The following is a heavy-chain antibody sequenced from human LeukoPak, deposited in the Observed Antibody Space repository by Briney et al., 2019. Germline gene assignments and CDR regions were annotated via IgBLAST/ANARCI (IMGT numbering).Heavy chain of an antibody. J-gene: IGHJ4*02. CDR2: INHSGST. D-gene: IGHD6-13*01. CDR3: ARPDSSSWYGVVGY. Sequence: SGTLSLTCAVYGGAFSGYYWSWIRQPPGKGLEWIGEINHSGSTNYNPALTSRVTLSLDTSKNQYALKLSSETAAETRGYYCARPDSSSWYGVVGYWRQGTLVTVPS. V-gene: IGHV4-34*01. CDR1: GGAFSGYY.